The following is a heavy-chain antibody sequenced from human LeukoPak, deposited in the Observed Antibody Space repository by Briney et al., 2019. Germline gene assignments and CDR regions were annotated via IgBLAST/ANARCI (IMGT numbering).Heavy chain of an antibody. CDR2: IIPIFGTA. CDR1: GGTFSSYA. J-gene: IGHJ4*02. V-gene: IGHV1-69*05. D-gene: IGHD5-18*01. Sequence: SVKVSCKASGGTFSSYAISWVRQAPGQGLEWMGRIIPIFGTANYAQKFQGRVTITTDESTSTAYMELSSLRSEDTTVYYCARDTLWIHSAGYYFDYWGQGTLVTVSS. CDR3: ARDTLWIHSAGYYFDY.